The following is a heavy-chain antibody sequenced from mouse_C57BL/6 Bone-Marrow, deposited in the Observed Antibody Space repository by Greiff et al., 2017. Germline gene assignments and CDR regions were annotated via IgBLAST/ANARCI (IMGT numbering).Heavy chain of an antibody. J-gene: IGHJ1*03. V-gene: IGHV14-4*01. D-gene: IGHD1-1*01. CDR3: TAYYGSSYWYFDV. CDR1: GFNIKDDY. Sequence: VQLQQSGAELVRPGASVKLSCTASGFNIKDDYMHWVKQRPEQGLEWIGWIDPENGDTEYASKFQGKATITADTSSNTAYLQLSSLTSEDTAVYTCTAYYGSSYWYFDVWGTGTTVTVSA. CDR2: IDPENGDT.